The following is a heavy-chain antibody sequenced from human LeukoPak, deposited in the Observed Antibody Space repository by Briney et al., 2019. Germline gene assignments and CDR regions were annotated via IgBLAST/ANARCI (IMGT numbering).Heavy chain of an antibody. J-gene: IGHJ4*02. CDR2: IKQDGSEK. D-gene: IGHD6-13*01. Sequence: GSLRLSCAASGFTFSSYWMSWVRQAPGKGLEWVANIKQDGSEKYYVDSVKGRFTISRDNAKNSLYLQMNSLRAEDTAVYYCARTPIAAAGSAYFDYWGQGTLVTVSS. CDR3: ARTPIAAAGSAYFDY. CDR1: GFTFSSYW. V-gene: IGHV3-7*01.